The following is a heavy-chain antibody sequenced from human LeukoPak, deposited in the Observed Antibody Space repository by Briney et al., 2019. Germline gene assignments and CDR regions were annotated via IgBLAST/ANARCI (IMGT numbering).Heavy chain of an antibody. D-gene: IGHD3-10*01. J-gene: IGHJ5*02. V-gene: IGHV3-21*01. Sequence: PGGSLRLSCGASKFTFSSYVMNWVRQAPGKGLEWVSSISSNSYEIYYADSVRGRFTISRDNANNSLYLQMNSLRAEDTAVYYCARGEGHGSGSNYRKNNWFDPWGQGTLVTVSS. CDR2: ISSNSYEI. CDR1: KFTFSSYV. CDR3: ARGEGHGSGSNYRKNNWFDP.